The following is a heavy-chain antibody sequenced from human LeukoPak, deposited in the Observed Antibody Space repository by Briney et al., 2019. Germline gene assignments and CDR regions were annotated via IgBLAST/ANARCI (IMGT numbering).Heavy chain of an antibody. CDR1: GGSIRSYY. CDR2: IYYSGST. J-gene: IGHJ4*02. CDR3: ARGEWNYEFDY. V-gene: IGHV4-59*01. D-gene: IGHD1-7*01. Sequence: SETLSHTCTVSGGSIRSYYWSWIRQPPGKGLEWIGYIYYSGSTNYNPSLKSRVTISVDTSKNQFSLKLSSVTAADTAVYYCARGEWNYEFDYWGQGTLVTVSS.